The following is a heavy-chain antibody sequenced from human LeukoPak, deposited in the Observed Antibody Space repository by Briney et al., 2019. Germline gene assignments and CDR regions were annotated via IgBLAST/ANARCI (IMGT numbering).Heavy chain of an antibody. CDR1: GGSMSSGSHY. Sequence: SETLSLTCTVSGGSMSSGSHYWSWIRQPAGKGLEWIGYIYYSGSTYYNPSLKSRVTISVDTSKNQFSLKLSSVTAADTAVYYCARVGFCTNGVCYLYYYYMGVWGKGTTVTVSS. D-gene: IGHD2-8*01. V-gene: IGHV4-30-4*08. CDR3: ARVGFCTNGVCYLYYYYMGV. CDR2: IYYSGST. J-gene: IGHJ6*03.